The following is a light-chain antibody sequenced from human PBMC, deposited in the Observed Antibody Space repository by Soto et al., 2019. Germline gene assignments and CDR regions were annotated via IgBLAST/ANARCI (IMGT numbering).Light chain of an antibody. CDR3: QQYSNYSPWT. V-gene: IGKV1-5*01. J-gene: IGKJ1*01. CDR1: QTISNW. Sequence: IQMTQSPSTLSASVGDRVTITCRASQTISNWLAWYQQKPGKAPKLLIYDASSLQSGVPSRFSGSGSGTEFTLATSSLQPDDFATYYCQQYSNYSPWTFGQGTKVEIK. CDR2: DAS.